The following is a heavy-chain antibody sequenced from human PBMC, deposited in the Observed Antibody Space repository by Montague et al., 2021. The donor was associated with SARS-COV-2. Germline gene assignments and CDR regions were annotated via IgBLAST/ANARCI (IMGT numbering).Heavy chain of an antibody. V-gene: IGHV4-4*02. Sequence: SETLSLTCAVSGGSISSSNWCSWVRQPPGKVLEWIGKFYHSGSTNYNPSHNRRVAISADKSKNQFSLKPSSVTAADTAEYYCARSRGRLLWPYSDGYGLDVWGQGTMVTVSS. J-gene: IGHJ6*02. CDR1: GGSISSSNW. CDR3: ARSRGRLLWPYSDGYGLDV. CDR2: FYHSGST. D-gene: IGHD2-21*01.